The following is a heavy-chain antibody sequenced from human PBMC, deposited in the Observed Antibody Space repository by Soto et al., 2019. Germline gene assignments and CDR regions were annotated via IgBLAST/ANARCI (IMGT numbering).Heavy chain of an antibody. J-gene: IGHJ6*02. CDR2: IYSGVTT. V-gene: IGHV3-53*01. CDR3: AGSTIEAEAGRVGMDV. CDR1: GFTVSSNY. D-gene: IGHD6-13*01. Sequence: GGSLRLSCAASGFTVSSNYMSWVRQAPGEGLEWISLIYSGVTTYYADSVKGRFTISRDNSKNTLYLQMNSLRAEDTAVYYCAGSTIEAEAGRVGMDVWGQGTTVTVSS.